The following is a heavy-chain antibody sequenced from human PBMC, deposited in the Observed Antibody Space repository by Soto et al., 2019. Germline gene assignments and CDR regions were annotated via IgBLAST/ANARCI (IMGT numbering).Heavy chain of an antibody. V-gene: IGHV5-10-1*01. CDR3: ARLKEEDYYGMDV. Sequence: PGESLKISCKGSGYSFTSYWISWVRQMPRKGLERMGRIDPSNSYTNYSPSFQGHDTISADKSISTAYLQWSSLKASDTAMYYCARLKEEDYYGMDVWGQGTTVTVSS. J-gene: IGHJ6*02. CDR2: IDPSNSYT. CDR1: GYSFTSYW.